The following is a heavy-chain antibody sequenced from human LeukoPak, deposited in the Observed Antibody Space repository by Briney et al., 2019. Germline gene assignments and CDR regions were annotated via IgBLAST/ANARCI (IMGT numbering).Heavy chain of an antibody. CDR3: ARAVVITDYYYYMDV. V-gene: IGHV4-4*07. Sequence: SETLSFTCTVSGGSISSYYWSWIRQPAGKGLEWIGRIYTSGSTNYNPSLKSRVTMSVDTSKNQFSLKLSSVTAADTAVYYCARAVVITDYYYYMDVWGKGTTVTISS. CDR2: IYTSGST. CDR1: GGSISSYY. D-gene: IGHD3-22*01. J-gene: IGHJ6*03.